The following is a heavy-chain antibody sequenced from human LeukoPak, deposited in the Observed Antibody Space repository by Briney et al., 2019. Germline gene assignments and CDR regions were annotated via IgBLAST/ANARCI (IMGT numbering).Heavy chain of an antibody. CDR1: GLTFSSYG. D-gene: IGHD6-13*01. CDR2: ISYDGSNK. J-gene: IGHJ4*02. Sequence: GRSLRLSCAASGLTFSSYGMHWVRQAPGKGLEWVAVISYDGSNKYYADSVKGRFTISRDNSKNTLYLQVNNLRPEDTAVYHCAKAGYSRNWYAASDLGFCDSWGQGTLVTVSS. CDR3: AKAGYSRNWYAASDLGFCDS. V-gene: IGHV3-30*18.